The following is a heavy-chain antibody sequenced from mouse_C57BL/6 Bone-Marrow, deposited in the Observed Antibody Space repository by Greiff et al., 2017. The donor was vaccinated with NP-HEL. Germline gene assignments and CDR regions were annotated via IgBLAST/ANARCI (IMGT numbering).Heavy chain of an antibody. CDR1: GYAFSSSW. Sequence: QVQLQQSGPELVKPGASVKISCKASGYAFSSSWMNWVKQRPGKGLEWIGRIYPGDGDTNYNGKFKGKATLTADKSSSTAYMQLSSLTSEDSAVYFCARGDDGYPDYYAMDYWGQGTSVTVSS. V-gene: IGHV1-82*01. J-gene: IGHJ4*01. CDR3: ARGDDGYPDYYAMDY. D-gene: IGHD2-3*01. CDR2: IYPGDGDT.